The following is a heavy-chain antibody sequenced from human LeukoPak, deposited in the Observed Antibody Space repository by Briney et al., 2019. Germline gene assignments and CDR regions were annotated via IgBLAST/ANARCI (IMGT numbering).Heavy chain of an antibody. J-gene: IGHJ4*02. CDR1: GFTFSSYE. V-gene: IGHV3-48*03. CDR3: ARDNVDRSGYYYGGFDY. CDR2: VSSSGSST. Sequence: GGSLRLSCAASGFTFSSYEMNWVRQAPGEGLEWISYVSSSGSSTKYADSVKGRVTISRDNAQNSLFLQMNSLRAEDTAVYYCARDNVDRSGYYYGGFDYWGQGTPVTVSS. D-gene: IGHD3-22*01.